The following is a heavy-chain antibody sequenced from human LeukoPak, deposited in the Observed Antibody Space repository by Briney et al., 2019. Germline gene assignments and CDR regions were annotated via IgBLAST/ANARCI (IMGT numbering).Heavy chain of an antibody. J-gene: IGHJ2*01. V-gene: IGHV3-48*03. Sequence: GGSLRLSCAASGFTFSTYEMNWVRQAPGEGLEWVSYISTSGGTIYYADSVKGRFTISRDNAENSLYLQMNSLRTEDTAIYYCARKSSGWYGYFDLWGRGTLVPVSS. CDR2: ISTSGGTI. CDR1: GFTFSTYE. D-gene: IGHD6-19*01. CDR3: ARKSSGWYGYFDL.